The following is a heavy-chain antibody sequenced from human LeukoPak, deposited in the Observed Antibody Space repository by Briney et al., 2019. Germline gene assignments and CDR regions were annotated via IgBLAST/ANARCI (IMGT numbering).Heavy chain of an antibody. Sequence: SETLCLTCTVSGGSISSGDYYWSWIRQPPGQGLEWIGYIYYSGSTYYNPSLKSRVTISVDTSKNQFSLKLSSVTAADTAVYYCARGRYCSSTSCYRFYYYMDVWGKGTTVTVSS. D-gene: IGHD2-2*02. CDR3: ARGRYCSSTSCYRFYYYMDV. CDR2: IYYSGST. CDR1: GGSISSGDYY. J-gene: IGHJ6*03. V-gene: IGHV4-30-4*08.